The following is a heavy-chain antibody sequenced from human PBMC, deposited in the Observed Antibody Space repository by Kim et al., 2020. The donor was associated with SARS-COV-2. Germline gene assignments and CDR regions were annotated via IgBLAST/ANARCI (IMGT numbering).Heavy chain of an antibody. CDR3: ARDRYSSGWYRNGFDP. D-gene: IGHD6-19*01. J-gene: IGHJ5*02. CDR2: INPSGGST. Sequence: ASVKVSCKASGYTFTSYYMHWVRQAPGQGLEWMGIINPSGGSTSYAQKFQGRVTMTRDTSTSTVYMELSSLRSEDTAVYYCARDRYSSGWYRNGFDPWGQGTLVTVSS. CDR1: GYTFTSYY. V-gene: IGHV1-46*01.